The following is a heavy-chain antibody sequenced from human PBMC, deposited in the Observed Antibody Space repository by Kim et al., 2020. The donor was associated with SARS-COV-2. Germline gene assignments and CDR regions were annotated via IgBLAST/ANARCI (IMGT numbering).Heavy chain of an antibody. V-gene: IGHV4-39*01. Sequence: NPSPKSRVTSSVDTSKNQFSLKLSSVTAADTAVYYCARAPVAGYPFDYWGQGTLVTVSS. J-gene: IGHJ4*02. CDR3: ARAPVAGYPFDY. D-gene: IGHD6-19*01.